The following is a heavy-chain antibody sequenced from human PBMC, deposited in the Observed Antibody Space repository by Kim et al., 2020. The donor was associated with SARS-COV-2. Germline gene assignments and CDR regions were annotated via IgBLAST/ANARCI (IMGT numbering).Heavy chain of an antibody. CDR2: VSGSGGDT. D-gene: IGHD1-26*01. J-gene: IGHJ4*02. CDR3: AKDQSGTYFVDRWTGIDY. V-gene: IGHV3-23*01. CDR1: GFTFRSHD. Sequence: GGSLRLSCAASGFTFRSHDMSWVRQAPGKGLEWVSGVSGSGGDTYYADSVKGRFTISRDNSKNTLFLQMNSLRAEDTAVYYCAKDQSGTYFVDRWTGIDYWGQGTLVTVSA.